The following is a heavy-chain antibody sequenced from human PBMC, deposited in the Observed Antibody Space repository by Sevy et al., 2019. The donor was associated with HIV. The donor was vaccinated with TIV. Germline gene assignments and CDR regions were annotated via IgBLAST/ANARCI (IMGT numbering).Heavy chain of an antibody. CDR1: GYTFTNYW. CDR2: IYPGDSDT. J-gene: IGHJ6*02. CDR3: ARGARGTLPSYYYYTMDI. V-gene: IGHV5-51*01. D-gene: IGHD1-1*01. Sequence: GESLKISCKGSGYTFTNYWIGWVRQVPGKGLEWMGIIYPGDSDTRYSPSFQGQVTISVDKSISTAYLQWSSLKASDTAIFYCARGARGTLPSYYYYTMDIWGQGTTVTVSS.